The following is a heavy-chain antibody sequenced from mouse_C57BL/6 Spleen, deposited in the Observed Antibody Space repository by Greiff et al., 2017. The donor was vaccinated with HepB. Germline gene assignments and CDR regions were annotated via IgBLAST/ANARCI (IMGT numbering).Heavy chain of an antibody. CDR3: ARRHYYGSTPFDY. CDR2: ISSGSSTI. Sequence: EVMLVESGGGLVKPGGSLKLSCAASGFTFSDYGMHWVRQAPEKGLEWVAYISSGSSTIYYADTVKGRFTISRDNAKNTLFLQMTSLRSEDTAMYYCARRHYYGSTPFDYWGQGTTLTVSS. D-gene: IGHD1-1*01. CDR1: GFTFSDYG. V-gene: IGHV5-17*01. J-gene: IGHJ2*01.